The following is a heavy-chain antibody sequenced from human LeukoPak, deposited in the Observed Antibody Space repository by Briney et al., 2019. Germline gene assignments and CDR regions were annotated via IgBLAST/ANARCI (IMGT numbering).Heavy chain of an antibody. J-gene: IGHJ4*02. CDR2: ISAYNGNT. V-gene: IGHV1-18*01. Sequence: ASVKVSCKASGYTFTSYGISWVRQAPGQGLEWMGWISAYNGNTNYAQKLQGRVTMTTDTSTSTAYMELRSLRSDDTAVYYCAKRAEPYCSGGSCYSSYFDYWGQGTLVTVSS. CDR3: AKRAEPYCSGGSCYSSYFDY. CDR1: GYTFTSYG. D-gene: IGHD2-15*01.